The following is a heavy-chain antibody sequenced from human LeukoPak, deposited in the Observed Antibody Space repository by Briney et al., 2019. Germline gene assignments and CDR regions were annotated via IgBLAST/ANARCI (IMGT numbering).Heavy chain of an antibody. J-gene: IGHJ5*02. CDR1: GYSFSTPL. Sequence: ASVKGSCKASGYSFSTPLMQWGRQAPGQRVEWVGIINPSGGFTSYAQKLQGRVTVTRDMSTSTVYMELSNLRSEDTAVYYCARDQSGEWELLSGWWFDPWGQGTLVTVSS. V-gene: IGHV1-46*01. CDR3: ARDQSGEWELLSGWWFDP. D-gene: IGHD1-26*01. CDR2: INPSGGFT.